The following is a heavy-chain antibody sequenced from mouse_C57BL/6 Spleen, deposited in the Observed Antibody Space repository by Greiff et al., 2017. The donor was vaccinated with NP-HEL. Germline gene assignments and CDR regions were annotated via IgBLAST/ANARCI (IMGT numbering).Heavy chain of an antibody. Sequence: EVKLMESGGGLVQPGGSLSLSCAASGFTFTDYYMSWVRRPPGKALEWLGFIRNKANGYTTEYSASVKGRFTISRDNSQSILYLQMNALRAEDSATYYCARYIPYGSSRGVFDYWGQGTTLTVSS. CDR2: IRNKANGYTT. V-gene: IGHV7-3*01. CDR1: GFTFTDYY. D-gene: IGHD1-1*01. CDR3: ARYIPYGSSRGVFDY. J-gene: IGHJ2*01.